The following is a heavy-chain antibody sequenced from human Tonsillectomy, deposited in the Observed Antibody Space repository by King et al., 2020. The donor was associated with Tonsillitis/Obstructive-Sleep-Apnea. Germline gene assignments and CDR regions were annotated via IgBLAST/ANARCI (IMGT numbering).Heavy chain of an antibody. CDR3: ARDHCSSTSCYGNYYYMDV. CDR2: IFYSGST. Sequence: VQLQESSPGLVKPSETLSLTCTVSGGSISSYYWSWIRQPPGKGLEWIGYIFYSGSTNYNPSLKSRVTISVDTSKNQFSLKLSSGTAADTAVYYCARDHCSSTSCYGNYYYMDVWGKGTTVTVSS. J-gene: IGHJ6*03. D-gene: IGHD2-2*01. V-gene: IGHV4-59*01. CDR1: GGSISSYY.